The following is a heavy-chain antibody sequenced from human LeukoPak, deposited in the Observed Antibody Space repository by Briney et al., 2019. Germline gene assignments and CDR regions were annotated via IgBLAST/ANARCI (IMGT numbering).Heavy chain of an antibody. D-gene: IGHD2-2*01. J-gene: IGHJ4*02. V-gene: IGHV3-53*05. CDR1: GFLVSNYY. Sequence: GGSLRLSCAASGFLVSNYYMSWVRQAPGKGLEWVSVIYSGGGTYYADSVKGRFTISRDNSKNTLYLQMNSLRAEDTAVYYCAKDWLVVPAGRVPNYWGQGTLVTVSS. CDR3: AKDWLVVPAGRVPNY. CDR2: IYSGGGT.